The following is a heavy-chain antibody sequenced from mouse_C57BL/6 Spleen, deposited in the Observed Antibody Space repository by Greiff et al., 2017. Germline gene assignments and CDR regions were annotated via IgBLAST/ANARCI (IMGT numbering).Heavy chain of an antibody. CDR1: GFSLSTSGMG. CDR2: IYWDDDK. CDR3: ARCYYGSSWNAMDY. V-gene: IGHV8-12*01. D-gene: IGHD1-1*01. J-gene: IGHJ4*01. Sequence: QVQLKESGPGILQSSQTLSLTCSFSGFSLSTSGMGVSWIRQPSGKGLEWLAHIYWDDDKRYNPSLKSRLTISKDTSRNQVFLKITSVDTADTATYYCARCYYGSSWNAMDYWGQGTSVTVSS.